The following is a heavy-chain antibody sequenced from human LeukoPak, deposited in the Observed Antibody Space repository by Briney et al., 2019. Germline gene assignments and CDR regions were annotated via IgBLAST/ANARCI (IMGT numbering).Heavy chain of an antibody. J-gene: IGHJ4*02. CDR3: ASHSYGYLTGPY. D-gene: IGHD5-18*01. CDR1: GFTFRSYG. V-gene: IGHV3-33*03. Sequence: GGSLRLSCAASGFTFRSYGMHWVRQAPGKGLEWVAVIWYDGSYEYYADSVGGRFTISRDNAKNSLYLQMNSLRAEDTAVYYCASHSYGYLTGPYWGQGTLVTVSS. CDR2: IWYDGSYE.